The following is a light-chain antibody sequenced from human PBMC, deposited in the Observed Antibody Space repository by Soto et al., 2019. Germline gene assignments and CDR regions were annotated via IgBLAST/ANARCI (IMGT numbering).Light chain of an antibody. CDR1: TTDVGSYNL. J-gene: IGLJ1*01. V-gene: IGLV2-23*01. CDR2: EGT. CDR3: CSYAGSATYV. Sequence: QSALTQPASVSGSPGQSLTISCTGTTTDVGSYNLVSWYQQHPGKAPKLIIYEGTKRPSGVSYRFSGSKSGTSASLTISGLQAEDEADYFCCSYAGSATYVFGTGTQLTVL.